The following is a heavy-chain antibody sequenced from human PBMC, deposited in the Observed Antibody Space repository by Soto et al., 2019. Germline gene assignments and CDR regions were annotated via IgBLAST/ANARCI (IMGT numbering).Heavy chain of an antibody. V-gene: IGHV1-69*06. CDR3: ERGRIIAARRTLDY. CDR2: IIPIFGTA. J-gene: IGHJ4*02. Sequence: SVTVSCKASGGTFSSYAISWVRQAPGQGLEWMGGIIPIFGTANYAQKFQGRVTITADKSTSTAYMELSSLRSEDTAVYYCERGRIIAARRTLDYWGQGTLVTVSS. D-gene: IGHD6-6*01. CDR1: GGTFSSYA.